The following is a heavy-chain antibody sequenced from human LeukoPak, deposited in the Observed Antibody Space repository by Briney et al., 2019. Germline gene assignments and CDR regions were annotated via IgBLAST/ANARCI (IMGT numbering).Heavy chain of an antibody. CDR2: IIPIFGTA. D-gene: IGHD3-16*01. CDR1: GGTFSSHA. V-gene: IGHV1-69*13. Sequence: SVKVSCKASGGTFSSHAISWVRQAPGQGLEWMGGIIPIFGTANYAQKFQGRVTITADESTSTAYMELSSLRSEDTAVYYCARVSLRRNYYYYYGMDVWGQGTTVTVSS. CDR3: ARVSLRRNYYYYYGMDV. J-gene: IGHJ6*02.